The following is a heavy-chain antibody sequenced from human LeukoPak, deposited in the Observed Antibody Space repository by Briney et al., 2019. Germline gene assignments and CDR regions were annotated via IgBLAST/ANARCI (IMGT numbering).Heavy chain of an antibody. V-gene: IGHV3-11*01. CDR1: GFTFSDYY. Sequence: PGGSLRLSCAASGFTFSDYYMSCIRQAPGKGLEGVSYISSSGSTIYYADSVKGRFTISSDNAKNSLYLQMNSLRAEDTAVYYCARGYYYDSSGYYPFDYWGQGTLVTVSS. CDR2: ISSSGSTI. J-gene: IGHJ4*02. D-gene: IGHD3-22*01. CDR3: ARGYYYDSSGYYPFDY.